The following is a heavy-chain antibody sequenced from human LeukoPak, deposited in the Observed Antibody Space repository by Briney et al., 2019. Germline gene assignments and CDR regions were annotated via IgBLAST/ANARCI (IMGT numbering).Heavy chain of an antibody. CDR3: ARGGSRYSSGWYLLY. D-gene: IGHD6-19*01. J-gene: IGHJ4*02. CDR1: GGSISSSSYY. V-gene: IGHV4-39*07. Sequence: SETLSLTCTVSGGSISSSSYYWGWIRQPPGKGLEWIGEINHSGSTNYNPSLKSRVTISVGTSKNQFSLKLSSVTAADTAVYYCARGGSRYSSGWYLLYWGQGTLVTVSS. CDR2: INHSGST.